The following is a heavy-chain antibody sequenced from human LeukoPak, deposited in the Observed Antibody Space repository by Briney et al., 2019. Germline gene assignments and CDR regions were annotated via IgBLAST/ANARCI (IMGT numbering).Heavy chain of an antibody. CDR1: GYTFTSYA. V-gene: IGHV1-3*01. J-gene: IGHJ4*02. D-gene: IGHD3-9*01. Sequence: ASVKVSCKASGYTFTSYAMHWVRQAPGQRPEWMGWINAGNGNTKYSQKFQGRVTITRDTSASTAYMELSSLRSEDTAVYYCARDLMDYDILTGPSADYWGQGTLVTVSS. CDR3: ARDLMDYDILTGPSADY. CDR2: INAGNGNT.